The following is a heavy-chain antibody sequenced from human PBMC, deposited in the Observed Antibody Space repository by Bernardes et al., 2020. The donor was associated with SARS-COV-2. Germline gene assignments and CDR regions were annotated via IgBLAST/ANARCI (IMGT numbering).Heavy chain of an antibody. V-gene: IGHV3-7*01. CDR1: GFTFSTYW. Sequence: GVSLRLSCAASGFTFSTYWMSWVRQAPGKGLEWVANIKGAGSQRISLDSVRGRFIVSRDNAKNLMYLQMNSLRAEDTAVYYCARIDEETGRDYWGQGTLVTVSS. J-gene: IGHJ4*02. D-gene: IGHD3-10*01. CDR3: ARIDEETGRDY. CDR2: IKGAGSQR.